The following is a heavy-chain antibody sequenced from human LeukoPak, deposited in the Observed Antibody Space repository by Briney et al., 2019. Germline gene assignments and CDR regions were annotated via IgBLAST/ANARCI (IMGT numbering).Heavy chain of an antibody. CDR3: AREDGYCSSTSCSPLYYYYGMDV. D-gene: IGHD2-2*01. J-gene: IGHJ6*02. CDR1: GFTFSSYW. V-gene: IGHV3-7*01. CDR2: IKQDGSEK. Sequence: GGSLRLSCAASGFTFSSYWMSWVRQAPGKGLEWVANIKQDGSEKYYVDFVKGRFTISRDNAKNSLYLQMNSLRAEDTAVYYCAREDGYCSSTSCSPLYYYYGMDVWGQGTTVTVSS.